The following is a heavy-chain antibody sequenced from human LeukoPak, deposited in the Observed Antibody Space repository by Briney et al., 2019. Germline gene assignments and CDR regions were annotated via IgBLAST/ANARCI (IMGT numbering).Heavy chain of an antibody. V-gene: IGHV3-30-3*01. CDR3: ARGRPYYYDNSGYYATFDY. CDR2: ISYDGSNK. CDR1: GFTFSSYA. Sequence: GRSLRLSCAASGFTFSSYAMHWVRQAPGKGLEWVAVISYDGSNKYYADSVKGRFTISSDNSKNTLYLQMNSLRPEDTAVYYCARGRPYYYDNSGYYATFDYWGQGTLVTVSS. D-gene: IGHD3-22*01. J-gene: IGHJ4*02.